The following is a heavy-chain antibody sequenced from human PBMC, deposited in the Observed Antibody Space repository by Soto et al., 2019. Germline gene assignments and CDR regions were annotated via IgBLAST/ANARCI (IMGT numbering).Heavy chain of an antibody. D-gene: IGHD2-15*01. CDR1: GGSISSYY. V-gene: IGHV4-59*01. CDR3: GRELLLVYCSGGSCYSANVLDY. J-gene: IGHJ4*02. Sequence: PSETLSLTCTVSGGSISSYYWSWIRQPPGKGLEWIGYIYYSGSTNYNPSLKSRVTISVDTSKNQFSLKLSSVTAADTAVYYCGRELLLVYCSGGSCYSANVLDYWGQGTLVTVSS. CDR2: IYYSGST.